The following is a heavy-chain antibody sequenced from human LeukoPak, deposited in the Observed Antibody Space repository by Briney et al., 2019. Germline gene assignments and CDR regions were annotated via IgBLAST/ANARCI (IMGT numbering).Heavy chain of an antibody. Sequence: ASVTVSFKASGYTFTIYYIYWMRQAHGHGLDWMGVINPSGGRTNYTHKFQGRVTITRDMSTSTVYMDLSSLSSEDTAVYFCSRLKSGISGADYWGQGTLLTVS. CDR1: GYTFTIYY. CDR3: SRLKSGISGADY. CDR2: INPSGGRT. D-gene: IGHD1-26*01. J-gene: IGHJ4*02. V-gene: IGHV1-46*01.